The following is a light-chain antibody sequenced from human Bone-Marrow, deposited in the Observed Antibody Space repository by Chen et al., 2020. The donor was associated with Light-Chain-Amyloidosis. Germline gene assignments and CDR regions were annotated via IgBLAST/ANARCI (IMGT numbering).Light chain of an antibody. V-gene: IGKV3-20*01. CDR3: QQYGTSPLT. CDR1: QTISSNY. Sequence: IVLTQSPGTLSLSPGEGANLSCRASQTISSNYLTWYQQKFGQAPRLLIYGSSSRANGIPDRFTGSGSGTDFTLTINRLEPEDFAMYYCQQYGTSPLTFGGGTKVEIK. CDR2: GSS. J-gene: IGKJ4*01.